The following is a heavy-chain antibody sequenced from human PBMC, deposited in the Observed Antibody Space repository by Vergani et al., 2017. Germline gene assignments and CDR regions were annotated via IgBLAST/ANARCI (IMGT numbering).Heavy chain of an antibody. CDR2: ISWNSGSI. CDR1: GFTFDDYA. Sequence: EVQLVESGGGLVQPGGSLRLSCAASGFTFDDYAMHWVRQAPGKGLEWVSGISWNSGSIGYADSVKGRFTISRDNAKNSLYLQMNSLRAEDTALYYCAKAASRNYYDSSGYYKYWGQGTLVTVSS. V-gene: IGHV3-9*01. D-gene: IGHD3-22*01. CDR3: AKAASRNYYDSSGYYKY. J-gene: IGHJ4*02.